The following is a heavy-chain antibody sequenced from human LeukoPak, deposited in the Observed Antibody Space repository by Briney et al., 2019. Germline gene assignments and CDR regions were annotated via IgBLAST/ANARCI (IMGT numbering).Heavy chain of an antibody. J-gene: IGHJ4*02. CDR2: IYSGDGT. CDR3: ACLLRDY. D-gene: IGHD1-26*01. V-gene: IGHV3-53*01. CDR1: GFTVRSNY. Sequence: PGGSLRLSCAASGFTVRSNYMIWVRQAPGKGLEWVSVIYSGDGTYYADSVKGRFTISRDNSKNTLYLQMNNLRVEDTAVYYCACLLRDYWGQGTLVTVSP.